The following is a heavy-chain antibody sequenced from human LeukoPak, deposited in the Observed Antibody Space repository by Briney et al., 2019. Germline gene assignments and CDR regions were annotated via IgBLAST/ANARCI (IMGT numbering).Heavy chain of an antibody. CDR2: ISYDGSNK. CDR1: GFTFSSYG. Sequence: GGSLRLSCAASGFTFSSYGMHWVRQAPGKGLEWVAVISYDGSNKYYADSVKGRFTISRDNSKNTLYLQMNSLRAEDTAVYYCEKEGYCSGGSCYWWYFDYWGQGTLVTVSS. CDR3: EKEGYCSGGSCYWWYFDY. J-gene: IGHJ4*02. D-gene: IGHD2-15*01. V-gene: IGHV3-30*18.